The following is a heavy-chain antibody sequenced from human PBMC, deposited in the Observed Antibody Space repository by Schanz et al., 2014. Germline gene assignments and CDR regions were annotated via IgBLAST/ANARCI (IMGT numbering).Heavy chain of an antibody. V-gene: IGHV3-33*08. J-gene: IGHJ3*02. CDR3: ARDGYSVVVISPTESFDI. D-gene: IGHD2-21*01. CDR2: INSDGTKR. CDR1: GFTFSTYA. Sequence: VQLVESGGGLVKPGGSLRLSCAASGFTFSTYAMAWVRQAPGKGLEWVAFINSDGTKRFYADSVKSRFTISRDNSRNTLYLQMNSLRAEDTAVYYCARDGYSVVVISPTESFDIWGQGTMVTVSP.